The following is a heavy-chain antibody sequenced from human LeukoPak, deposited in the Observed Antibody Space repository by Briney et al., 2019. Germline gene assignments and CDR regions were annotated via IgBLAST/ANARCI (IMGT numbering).Heavy chain of an antibody. V-gene: IGHV3-30*18. J-gene: IGHJ4*02. CDR3: AKAIIGSSRSAETDY. Sequence: GGSLRLSCAASGFTFSSYGMHWVRQAPGKGLEWVAVISYDGSNKYYADSVKGRFTISRDNSKNTLYLQMNSLRAEDTAAYYCAKAIIGSSRSAETDYWGQGTLVTVSS. CDR2: ISYDGSNK. CDR1: GFTFSSYG. D-gene: IGHD6-19*01.